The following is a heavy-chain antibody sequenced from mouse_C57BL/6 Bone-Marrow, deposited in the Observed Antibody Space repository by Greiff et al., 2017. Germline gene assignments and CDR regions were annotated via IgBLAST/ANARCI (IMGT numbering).Heavy chain of an antibody. J-gene: IGHJ4*01. CDR1: GFTFSSYG. V-gene: IGHV5-6*02. CDR2: ISSGGSYT. CDR3: ARHGYDQGKAMDY. Sequence: DVKLVESGGDLVKPGGSLKLSCAASGFTFSSYGMSWVRQTPDKRLEWVATISSGGSYTYYPDSVKGRFTISRDNAKNTLYLQMSSLKSEDTAMYYCARHGYDQGKAMDYWGQGTSVTVSS. D-gene: IGHD2-2*01.